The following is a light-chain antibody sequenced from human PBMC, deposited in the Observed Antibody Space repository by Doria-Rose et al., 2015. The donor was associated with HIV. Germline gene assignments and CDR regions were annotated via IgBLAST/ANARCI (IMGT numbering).Light chain of an antibody. CDR2: DGS. J-gene: IGKJ1*01. V-gene: IGKV3-20*01. CDR1: QSFSSTY. CDR3: HQYGTSWT. Sequence: DIVMTQSPGTLSLSPGERATLSRTASQSFSSTYLAWYQQKPGQAPSLLIYDGSTRATGIPDRFSASGSGTDFTITINRLEPEDFALYYCHQYGTSWTFGQGTKVEI.